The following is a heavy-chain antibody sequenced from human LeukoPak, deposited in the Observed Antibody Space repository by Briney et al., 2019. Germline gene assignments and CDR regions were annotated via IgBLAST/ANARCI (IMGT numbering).Heavy chain of an antibody. CDR3: ARSGPSIAARSWFDP. V-gene: IGHV1-69*04. CDR1: GGTFSSYA. CDR2: IIPIFGIA. J-gene: IGHJ5*02. Sequence: SVKVSGKASGGTFSSYAISWVRQAPGQGLEWMGRIIPIFGIANYAQKFQGRVTITADKSTSTAYMELSSLRSEDTAVYYRARSGPSIAARSWFDPWGQGTLVTVSS. D-gene: IGHD6-6*01.